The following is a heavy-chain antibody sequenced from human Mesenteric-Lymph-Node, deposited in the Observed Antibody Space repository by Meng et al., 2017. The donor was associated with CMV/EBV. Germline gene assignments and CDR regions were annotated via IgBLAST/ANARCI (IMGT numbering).Heavy chain of an antibody. CDR3: ARARIRYSDWLGGMDV. J-gene: IGHJ6*02. CDR2: INPSGGST. Sequence: ASVKVSCKASGYTFTSYYMYWVRQAPGQGLEWMGVINPSGGSTSYAQKLQGRVTMTRDTSTSTVYMELSSLRSEDTAVYYCARARIRYSDWLGGMDVWGHGTTVTVSS. CDR1: GYTFTSYY. V-gene: IGHV1-46*01. D-gene: IGHD3-9*01.